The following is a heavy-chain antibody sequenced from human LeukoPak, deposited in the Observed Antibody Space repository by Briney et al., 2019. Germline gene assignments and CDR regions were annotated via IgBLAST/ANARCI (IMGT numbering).Heavy chain of an antibody. CDR3: ARGYEYQLLRVTQNYYYYYYMDV. Sequence: ASVKVSCKASGYTFTSYGISWVRQAPGQGLEWMGWISAYNGNTNYAQKLQGRVTMTTDTSTSTAYMELSSLRSEDTAVYYCARGYEYQLLRVTQNYYYYYYMDVWGKGTTVTVSS. J-gene: IGHJ6*03. CDR1: GYTFTSYG. CDR2: ISAYNGNT. D-gene: IGHD2-2*01. V-gene: IGHV1-18*01.